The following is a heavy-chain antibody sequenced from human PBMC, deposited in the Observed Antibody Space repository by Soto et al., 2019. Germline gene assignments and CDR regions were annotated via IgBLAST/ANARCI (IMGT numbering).Heavy chain of an antibody. CDR3: AKWSYLDY. CDR1: GFSFSRFA. V-gene: IGHV3-23*04. D-gene: IGHD3-3*01. J-gene: IGHJ4*02. CDR2: ISGSDGKT. Sequence: DVRLAESGGGLVQPGGSLILSCTTSGFSFSRFAMTWVRQAPGKGLEWGATISGSDGKTYYADSVKGRFSISRDTSRNTLYLQMNSLRADDTAIYYCAKWSYLDYWGQGTRVTVSS.